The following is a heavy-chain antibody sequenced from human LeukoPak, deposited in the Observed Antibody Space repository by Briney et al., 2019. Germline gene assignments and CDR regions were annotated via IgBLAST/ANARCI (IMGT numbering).Heavy chain of an antibody. CDR2: IYVTGT. CDR3: ARHIGGGIEDMDV. D-gene: IGHD3-16*02. V-gene: IGHV4-59*08. CDR1: GGSIGTYY. Sequence: SETLSLTCTVSGGSIGTYYWSWIRQSPGKGLEWIGYIYVTGTRYNPYLQSRVTISVDRSRNQFFLKMSAVTAADTAVYYCARHIGGGIEDMDVWGKGTKVIVSS. J-gene: IGHJ6*03.